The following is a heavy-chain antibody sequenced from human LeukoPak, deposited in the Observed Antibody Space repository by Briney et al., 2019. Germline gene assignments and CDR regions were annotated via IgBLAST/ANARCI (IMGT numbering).Heavy chain of an antibody. D-gene: IGHD4-17*01. CDR3: ARVSTVTTPLFEY. CDR1: GGSISSTTCY. CDR2: FYYRGST. Sequence: SETLSLTCTVSGGSISSTTCYWGWIRQPPGKGLEWIGSFYYRGSTYYNPSLKSRVTISVDTSKNQFSLKLNSVTAADTAVYYCARVSTVTTPLFEYWGQGTLVTVSS. J-gene: IGHJ4*02. V-gene: IGHV4-39*07.